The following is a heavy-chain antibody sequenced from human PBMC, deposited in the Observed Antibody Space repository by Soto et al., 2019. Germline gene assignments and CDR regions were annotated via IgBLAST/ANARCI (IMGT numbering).Heavy chain of an antibody. J-gene: IGHJ4*02. CDR1: GFTFSSYA. CDR2: ISGSGGST. CDR3: VAHSSGWYYFDY. V-gene: IGHV3-23*01. D-gene: IGHD6-19*01. Sequence: EVQLLESGGGLVQPGGSLRLSCAASGFTFSSYAMSWVRQAPGKGLEWVSAISGSGGSTYYADSVKGRFTISRDNSKNTRDLQMNSLRAEDTAVYYCVAHSSGWYYFDYGGQGTLVTVYS.